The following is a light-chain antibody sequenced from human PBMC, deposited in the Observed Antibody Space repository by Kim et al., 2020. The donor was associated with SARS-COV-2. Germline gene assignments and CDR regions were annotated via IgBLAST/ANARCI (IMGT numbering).Light chain of an antibody. V-gene: IGKV3-11*01. CDR1: QSVSNY. CDR3: QQRSSWPSIT. J-gene: IGKJ5*01. Sequence: SPGERATLSCRASQSVSNYLTWYQQKPGQAPRLLIHDASNRATGIPARFSGSGSGTDFTLTISSLEPEDVAVYYCQQRSSWPSITFGQGTRLEIK. CDR2: DAS.